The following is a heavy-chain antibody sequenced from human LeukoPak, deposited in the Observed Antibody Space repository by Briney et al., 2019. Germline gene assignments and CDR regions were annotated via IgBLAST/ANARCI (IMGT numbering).Heavy chain of an antibody. CDR3: PGEGINGYNWCYFDY. Sequence: SETLSLTCTVSGGSLSSYYASWIRPPPGEGLEWIGYLYYSGSTNYNPPLKSRVTISVDTSTNQFSLNLNSATAADRPGFSCPGEGINGYNWCYFDYWGEGTLVTVSS. V-gene: IGHV4-59*01. CDR1: GGSLSSYY. CDR2: LYYSGST. D-gene: IGHD5-24*01. J-gene: IGHJ4*02.